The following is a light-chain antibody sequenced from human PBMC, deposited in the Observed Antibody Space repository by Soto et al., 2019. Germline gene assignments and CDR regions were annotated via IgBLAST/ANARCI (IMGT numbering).Light chain of an antibody. CDR3: CSYAGSVV. J-gene: IGLJ1*01. Sequence: QSVLTQPRSVSGSPGQSVTISCTGTSSDVGGYNYVSWYQQHPGKAPKLMIYDVSKRPSGVPDRFSGSKSGNTASLTISGLQAEDEADYYCCSYAGSVVFGTGTKLTVL. CDR2: DVS. CDR1: SSDVGGYNY. V-gene: IGLV2-11*01.